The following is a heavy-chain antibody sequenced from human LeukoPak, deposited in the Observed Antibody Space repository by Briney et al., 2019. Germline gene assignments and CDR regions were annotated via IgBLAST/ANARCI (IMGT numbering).Heavy chain of an antibody. CDR1: GFTFSSYA. V-gene: IGHV3-30*04. J-gene: IGHJ4*02. D-gene: IGHD5-18*01. CDR2: ISYDGSNK. Sequence: PGGSLRLSCAASGFTFSSYAMHWVRQAPGKGLEWVAVISYDGSNKYYADSVKGRFTISRDNSKNTLYLQMNSLRAEDTAVYYCETSGYSYVGFDYWGQGTLVTVSS. CDR3: ETSGYSYVGFDY.